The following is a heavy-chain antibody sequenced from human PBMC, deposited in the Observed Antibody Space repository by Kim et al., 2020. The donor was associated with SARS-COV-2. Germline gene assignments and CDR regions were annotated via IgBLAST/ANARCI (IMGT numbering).Heavy chain of an antibody. D-gene: IGHD2-21*02. Sequence: TYYADSVKGRFTISRDNSKSTLYLQMNSLRAEDTAVYYCAKWAVTAYFDYWGQGTLVTVSS. CDR2: T. CDR3: AKWAVTAYFDY. V-gene: IGHV3-23*01. J-gene: IGHJ4*02.